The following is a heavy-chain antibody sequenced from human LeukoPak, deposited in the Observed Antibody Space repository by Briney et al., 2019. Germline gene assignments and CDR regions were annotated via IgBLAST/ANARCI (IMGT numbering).Heavy chain of an antibody. CDR3: ARVAGSIDY. D-gene: IGHD6-19*01. CDR2: TKPNSGYT. CDR1: GYTFTSYD. Sequence: GASVNVSCKASGYTFTSYDINWVRQATGQGLEWMGWTKPNSGYTGYAQKFQGRLTITRNTSIRTDYMELSSLRSEDTAVYYCARVAGSIDYWGQGTLVTVSS. J-gene: IGHJ4*02. V-gene: IGHV1-8*03.